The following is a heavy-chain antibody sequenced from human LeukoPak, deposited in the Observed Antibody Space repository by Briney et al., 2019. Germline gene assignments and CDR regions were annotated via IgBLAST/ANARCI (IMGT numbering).Heavy chain of an antibody. D-gene: IGHD4-17*01. CDR1: GFTFDDYA. J-gene: IGHJ4*02. Sequence: AGRSLRLSCAASGFTFDDYAMHWVRQAPGKGLEWVSGISWNSGSIGYADSVKGRFTISRDNAKNSLYLQMNSLRAEDTALYYCAKVLLPGDYGCFETCFDYWGQGTLGTVSS. CDR2: ISWNSGSI. V-gene: IGHV3-9*01. CDR3: AKVLLPGDYGCFETCFDY.